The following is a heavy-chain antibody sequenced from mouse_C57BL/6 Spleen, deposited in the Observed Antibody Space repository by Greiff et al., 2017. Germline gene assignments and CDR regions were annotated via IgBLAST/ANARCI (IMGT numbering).Heavy chain of an antibody. Sequence: VQLQQSGPVLVKPGASVKMSCKASGYTFTDYYMNWVKQSHGKSLEWIGVINPYNGGTSYNQKFKGKATLTVDKSSSTAYMELNSLTSEDSAVYYCARGDNTYYSNDYAMDYGGQGTSVTVSS. J-gene: IGHJ4*01. CDR2: INPYNGGT. CDR3: ARGDNTYYSNDYAMDY. CDR1: GYTFTDYY. D-gene: IGHD2-5*01. V-gene: IGHV1-19*01.